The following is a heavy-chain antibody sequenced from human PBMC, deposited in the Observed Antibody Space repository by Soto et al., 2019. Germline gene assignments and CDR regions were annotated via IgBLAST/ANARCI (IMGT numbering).Heavy chain of an antibody. CDR2: ISGGGDST. J-gene: IGHJ3*02. CDR3: ANHIVVVTAIRGAFDI. D-gene: IGHD2-21*02. V-gene: IGHV3-23*01. Sequence: GGSLRLSCAASGFTFRSYAMTWVRQAPGKGLEWVSTISGGGDSTYYADSVKGRFTISRDNSRNTLYLQMNSLRAEDTAVYYCANHIVVVTAIRGAFDIWGQGTMVTVSS. CDR1: GFTFRSYA.